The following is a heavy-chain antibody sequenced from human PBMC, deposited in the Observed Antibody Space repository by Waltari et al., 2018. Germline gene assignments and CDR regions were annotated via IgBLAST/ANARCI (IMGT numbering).Heavy chain of an antibody. CDR2: IYHSGDS. Sequence: QVKLQESGPGLVKPSGTLSLPCTVSGDSLTTNNWWSWVRQSPGKGLEWIGEIYHSGDSNYNPSLQSRVTISLDKSKNQISLKLTSVTAADTAVYYCAKVRVPAVMYNWFDPWGQGTLVTVSS. V-gene: IGHV4-4*02. D-gene: IGHD2-2*01. CDR1: GDSLTTNNW. CDR3: AKVRVPAVMYNWFDP. J-gene: IGHJ5*02.